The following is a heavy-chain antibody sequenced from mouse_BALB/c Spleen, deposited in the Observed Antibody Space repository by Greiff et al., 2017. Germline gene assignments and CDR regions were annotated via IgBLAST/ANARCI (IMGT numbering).Heavy chain of an antibody. V-gene: IGHV14-3*02. CDR3: ARGDGTWFAY. J-gene: IGHJ3*01. D-gene: IGHD3-3*01. Sequence: EVKLMESGAELVKPGASVKLSCTASGFNIKDTYMHWVKQRPEQGLEWIGRIDPANGNTKYDPKFQGKATITADTSSNTAYLQLSSLTSEDTAVYYCARGDGTWFAYWGQGTLVTVSA. CDR1: GFNIKDTY. CDR2: IDPANGNT.